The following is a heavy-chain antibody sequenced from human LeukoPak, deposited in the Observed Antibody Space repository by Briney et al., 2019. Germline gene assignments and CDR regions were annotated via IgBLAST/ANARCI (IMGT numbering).Heavy chain of an antibody. D-gene: IGHD6-19*01. CDR1: GSTFIYAY. Sequence: GASVKVSCKAFGSTFIYAYMHWVRQAPGQGLEWMGWINPKSGGTNYAQHFQGRVTMTRDTSFSTVYVDLSGLTSDDTAIYYCAREGGSGWTAAFLDLWGQGTLVTVSS. CDR2: INPKSGGT. CDR3: AREGGSGWTAAFLDL. J-gene: IGHJ5*02. V-gene: IGHV1-2*02.